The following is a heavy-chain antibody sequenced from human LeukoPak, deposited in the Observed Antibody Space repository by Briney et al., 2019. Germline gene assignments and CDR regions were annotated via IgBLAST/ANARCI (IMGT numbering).Heavy chain of an antibody. J-gene: IGHJ5*02. CDR2: FDPEDGET. D-gene: IGHD1-26*01. Sequence: GASVKVSCKVSGYTLTELSMHWVRQAPGKGLEWMGGFDPEDGETIYAQKFQGRVTMTRDTSISTAYMELSRLRSDDTAVYYCARTPRSPGWELLSASDWFDPWGQGTLVTVSS. CDR1: GYTLTELS. CDR3: ARTPRSPGWELLSASDWFDP. V-gene: IGHV1-24*01.